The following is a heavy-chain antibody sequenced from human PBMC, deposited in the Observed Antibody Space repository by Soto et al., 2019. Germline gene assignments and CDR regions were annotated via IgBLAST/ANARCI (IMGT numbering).Heavy chain of an antibody. Sequence: GGSLRLSCAASGFTFDDYAMHWVRQAPGKGLEWVSGISWSSGYIDYADSVRGRFTISRDNAKNSLYLQMNSLRAEDTALYYCAKDIARTFNAFNIWGQGTMVTVSS. CDR1: GFTFDDYA. V-gene: IGHV3-9*01. CDR3: AKDIARTFNAFNI. CDR2: ISWSSGYI. D-gene: IGHD1-7*01. J-gene: IGHJ3*02.